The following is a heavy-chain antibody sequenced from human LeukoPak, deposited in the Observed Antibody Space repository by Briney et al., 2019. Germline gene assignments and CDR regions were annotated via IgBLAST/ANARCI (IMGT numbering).Heavy chain of an antibody. J-gene: IGHJ4*02. Sequence: ASVKVSCKASGYTFTGYYMHWVRQAPGQGLKWMGWINPNSGGTNYAQKFQGRVTMTRDTSISTAYMELSRLRSDDTAVYYCASLGGDYLQWLAPDFDYWGQGTLVTVSS. CDR3: ASLGGDYLQWLAPDFDY. CDR2: INPNSGGT. D-gene: IGHD6-19*01. CDR1: GYTFTGYY. V-gene: IGHV1-2*02.